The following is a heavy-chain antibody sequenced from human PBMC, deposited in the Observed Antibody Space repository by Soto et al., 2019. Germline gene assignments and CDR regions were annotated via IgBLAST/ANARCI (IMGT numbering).Heavy chain of an antibody. V-gene: IGHV4-59*01. J-gene: IGHJ1*01. D-gene: IGHD3-22*01. Sequence: SETLSLTCTVSGGSISSYYWSWIRQPPGKGLEWIGYIYYSGSTNYNPSLKSRVTISVDTSKNQFSLKLSSVTAADTAVYYCARDTYYYDSSGYYVAEYFQHWGQGTPVTVSS. CDR2: IYYSGST. CDR1: GGSISSYY. CDR3: ARDTYYYDSSGYYVAEYFQH.